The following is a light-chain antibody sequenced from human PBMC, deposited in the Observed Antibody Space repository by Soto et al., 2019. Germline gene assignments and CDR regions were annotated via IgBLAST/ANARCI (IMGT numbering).Light chain of an antibody. CDR1: QSVRSRN. CDR2: GAS. V-gene: IGKV3-20*01. CDR3: QQYGGSPPVT. J-gene: IGKJ2*01. Sequence: SGLTQSPGPLSLSPGARSTLSCRARQSVRSRNLACYQQKPVQAPRLLIYGASSRAHGLPDRFSGSGSGTDFTLTSTRLEPEDFAVYYCQQYGGSPPVTFGQGTKLEIK.